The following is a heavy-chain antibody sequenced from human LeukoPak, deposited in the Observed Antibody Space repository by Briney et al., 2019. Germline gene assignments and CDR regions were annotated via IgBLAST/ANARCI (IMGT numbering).Heavy chain of an antibody. CDR3: ARAGGTGAVRGVIIALHY. D-gene: IGHD3-10*01. CDR1: GFTVSSNY. J-gene: IGHJ4*02. Sequence: RPGGSLRLSCAASGFTVSSNYMSWVRQAPGKGLEWVSVIYSGGSTYYADSVKGRFTISRDNSKNTLYLQMNSLRAEDTAVYYCARAGGTGAVRGVIIALHYWGQGTLVTVSS. V-gene: IGHV3-66*01. CDR2: IYSGGST.